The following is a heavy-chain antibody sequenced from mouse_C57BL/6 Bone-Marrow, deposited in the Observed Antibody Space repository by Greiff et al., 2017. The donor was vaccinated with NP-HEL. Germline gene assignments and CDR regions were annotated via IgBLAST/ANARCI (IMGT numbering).Heavy chain of an antibody. CDR3: AREVLLLRFYWYFDV. CDR2: IDPNSGGT. D-gene: IGHD1-1*01. V-gene: IGHV1-72*01. Sequence: QVQLKQPGAELVKPGASVKLSCKASGYTFTSYWMHWVKQRPGRGLEWIGRIDPNSGGTKYNEKFKSKATLTVDKPSSTAYMQLSSLTSEDSAVYYCAREVLLLRFYWYFDVWGTGTTVTVSS. CDR1: GYTFTSYW. J-gene: IGHJ1*03.